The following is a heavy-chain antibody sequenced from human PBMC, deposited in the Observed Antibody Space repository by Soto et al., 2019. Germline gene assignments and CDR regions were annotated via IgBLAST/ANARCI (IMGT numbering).Heavy chain of an antibody. Sequence: QVLLQQWGAGLLKPSETLSLTCAVYGGSFSDYYWSWIRQPPGKGLEWIGEINHSGSTNYNPSLKSRGTISVDTSKSQFSLTLSSVTAADTAVYYCARTSRFDYWGQGTLVTVSS. CDR1: GGSFSDYY. CDR3: ARTSRFDY. D-gene: IGHD6-6*01. CDR2: INHSGST. J-gene: IGHJ4*02. V-gene: IGHV4-34*01.